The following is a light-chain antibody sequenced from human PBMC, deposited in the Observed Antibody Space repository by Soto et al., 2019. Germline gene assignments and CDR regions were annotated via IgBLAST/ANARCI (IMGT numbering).Light chain of an antibody. J-gene: IGKJ5*01. V-gene: IGKV1-39*01. CDR1: QSISSY. CDR3: QQSYSTPRT. CDR2: AAS. Sequence: DIQMTQSPSSLSASVGDRVTITCRASQSISSYLNWYQQKPGKAPKLLIYAASSLKSGVPSKFSGSGSGTDFTLTISILQPEDFATYYCQQSYSTPRTFGQGTRREIK.